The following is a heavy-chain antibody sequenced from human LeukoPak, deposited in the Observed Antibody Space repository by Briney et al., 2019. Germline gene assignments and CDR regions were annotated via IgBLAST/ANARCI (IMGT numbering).Heavy chain of an antibody. Sequence: GGSLRLSCAASGFSFEAYGMYWVRQAPGKGLEWVSGITWNSDDMAYADSVKGRFTISRGNAKNCLYLQMNSLTVEDTALYYCTRVTSWRTGFDYWGQGTLVTVSS. V-gene: IGHV3-9*01. J-gene: IGHJ4*02. CDR2: ITWNSDDM. D-gene: IGHD1-1*01. CDR3: TRVTSWRTGFDY. CDR1: GFSFEAYG.